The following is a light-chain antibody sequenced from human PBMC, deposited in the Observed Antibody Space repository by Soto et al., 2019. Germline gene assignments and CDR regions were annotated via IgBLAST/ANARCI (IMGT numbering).Light chain of an antibody. CDR3: QQGNGCPWT. Sequence: DIPMTQSPSSVSASVGDRVTITCRASQGINSWLAWYQQNAGKAPNLLIYAASSLQSGAHSRLSGSGSGTDFTLTINSLQPEDSAAYYCQQGNGCPWTFGQGTKVEIK. J-gene: IGKJ1*01. CDR2: AAS. V-gene: IGKV1-12*02. CDR1: QGINSW.